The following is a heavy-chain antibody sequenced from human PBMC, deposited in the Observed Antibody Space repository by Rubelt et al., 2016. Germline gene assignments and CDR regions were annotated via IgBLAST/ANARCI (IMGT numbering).Heavy chain of an antibody. V-gene: IGHV3-48*02. D-gene: IGHD2-2*01. CDR1: GFTFSSYS. CDR3: ATQGYCSSTSCYGAY. CDR2: ISSSSSTI. Sequence: VQLVESGRGVVQPGGSLRLSCAASGFTFSSYSMNWVRQAPGKGREWVSYISSSSSTIYYADSVMGRFTISRNNDKNSRDLQMNSLRDEDTAGYYCATQGYCSSTSCYGAYWGQGTLVTVSS. J-gene: IGHJ4*02.